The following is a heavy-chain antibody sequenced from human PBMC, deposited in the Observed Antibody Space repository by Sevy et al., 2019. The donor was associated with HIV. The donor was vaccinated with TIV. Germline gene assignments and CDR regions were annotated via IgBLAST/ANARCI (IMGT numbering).Heavy chain of an antibody. CDR3: ARGGYYYDNAAYYALDS. CDR2: IWSDGRFE. Sequence: GGSLRLSCAATGFTFSNYAMHWVRQTPGKGLEWVAIIWSDGRFENHGDSVKGRFTISRVNSKNTLYLQMNNVRVEDTAVYYCARGGYYYDNAAYYALDSWGQGTLVTVSS. D-gene: IGHD3-22*01. V-gene: IGHV3-33*01. CDR1: GFTFSNYA. J-gene: IGHJ4*02.